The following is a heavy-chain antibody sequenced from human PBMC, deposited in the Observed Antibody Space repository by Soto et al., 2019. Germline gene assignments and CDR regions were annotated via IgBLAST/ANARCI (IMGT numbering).Heavy chain of an antibody. CDR1: GFTFSSYG. CDR3: ARDDYYYGSGEFYYYYYYGMDV. J-gene: IGHJ6*02. V-gene: IGHV3-33*01. Sequence: GGSLRLSCAASGFTFSSYGMHWVRQAPGKGLEWVAVIWYDGSNKYYADSVKGRFTISRDNSKNTLYLQMNSLRAEDTAVYYCARDDYYYGSGEFYYYYYYGMDVWGQGTTVTVSS. CDR2: IWYDGSNK. D-gene: IGHD3-10*01.